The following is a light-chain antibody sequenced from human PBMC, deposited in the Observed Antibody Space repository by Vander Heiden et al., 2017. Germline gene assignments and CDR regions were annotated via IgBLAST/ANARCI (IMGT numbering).Light chain of an antibody. CDR2: SAS. CDR3: QQFNSYPLT. CDR1: QGISNS. Sequence: AVQLTQSPSSLSASVGDRVTITCRASQGISNSLAWYHQRPGKTPRLLIYSASTLAGVPSRFSGSGSGTYFSLTIINRQPEDFGTYYCQQFNSYPLTFGGGTNVEI. J-gene: IGKJ4*01. V-gene: IGKV1-13*02.